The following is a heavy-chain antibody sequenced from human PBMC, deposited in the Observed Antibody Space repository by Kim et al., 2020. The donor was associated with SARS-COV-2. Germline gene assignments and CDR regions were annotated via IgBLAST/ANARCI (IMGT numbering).Heavy chain of an antibody. CDR2: ISSSGSSI. CDR1: GYTFSSYE. V-gene: IGHV3-48*03. J-gene: IGHJ4*02. Sequence: GGSLRLSCAASGYTFSSYEMNWVRQAPGKGLEWVSYISSSGSSIYYADSVKGRFTISRDNAKNSLFLQMNSLRAEDTAVYYCARDNREASDYLGQGTLVTVSS. D-gene: IGHD1-26*01. CDR3: ARDNREASDY.